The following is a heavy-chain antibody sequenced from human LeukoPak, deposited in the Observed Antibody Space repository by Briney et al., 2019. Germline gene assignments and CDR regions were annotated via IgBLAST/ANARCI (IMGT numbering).Heavy chain of an antibody. Sequence: GGSLRLSCAASGFTVSSNYMSWVRQAPGKGLEWVSVIYSGGSTYYADSVKGRFTISRDDSKNTLYLQMNSLKTEDTAVYYCTTSAAAGDYYYYYYTDVWGKGTTVTVSS. CDR3: TTSAAAGDYYYYYYTDV. V-gene: IGHV3-53*01. J-gene: IGHJ6*03. CDR1: GFTVSSNY. D-gene: IGHD6-13*01. CDR2: IYSGGST.